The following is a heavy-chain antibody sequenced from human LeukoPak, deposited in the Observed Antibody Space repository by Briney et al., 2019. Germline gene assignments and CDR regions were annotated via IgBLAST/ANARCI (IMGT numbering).Heavy chain of an antibody. D-gene: IGHD3-3*01. Sequence: GGSLRLSCAASGFTFGSYGMHWVRQAPGKGLEWVAVISYDGSNKYYADSVKGRFTISRDNSKNTLYLQMNSLRAEDTAVYYCARMYYDFWSGYNGYYYYYGMDVWGQGTTVTVSS. V-gene: IGHV3-30*03. CDR3: ARMYYDFWSGYNGYYYYYGMDV. CDR1: GFTFGSYG. CDR2: ISYDGSNK. J-gene: IGHJ6*02.